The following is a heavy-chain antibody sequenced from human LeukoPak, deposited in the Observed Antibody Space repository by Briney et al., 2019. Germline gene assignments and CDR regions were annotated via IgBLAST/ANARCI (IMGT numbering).Heavy chain of an antibody. V-gene: IGHV4-39*01. Sequence: PSETLSLTCTVSGDSIKTSSYYWGWIRQPPGKGLERIGSVYYSGSTYYNPSLKSRLTISVDTSKNQFSLNLSSVTAADTAVYYCARHQSYGSGTYYAPFDNWGQGILVTVSS. CDR3: ARHQSYGSGTYYAPFDN. CDR1: GDSIKTSSYY. CDR2: VYYSGST. D-gene: IGHD3-10*01. J-gene: IGHJ4*02.